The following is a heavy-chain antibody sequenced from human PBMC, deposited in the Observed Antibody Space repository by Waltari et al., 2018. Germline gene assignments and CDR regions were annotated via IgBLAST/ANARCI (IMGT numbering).Heavy chain of an antibody. J-gene: IGHJ3*02. CDR2: ISSSSSYI. CDR1: GFTFSSYS. CDR3: ARVLRTYAFDI. Sequence: EVQLVESGGGLVKPGGSLRLSCAASGFTFSSYSMNWARQAPGKGLEWVSSISSSSSYIYYADSVKGRFTISRDNAKNSLYLQMNSLRAEDTAVYYCARVLRTYAFDIWGQGTMVTVSS. V-gene: IGHV3-21*01. D-gene: IGHD4-17*01.